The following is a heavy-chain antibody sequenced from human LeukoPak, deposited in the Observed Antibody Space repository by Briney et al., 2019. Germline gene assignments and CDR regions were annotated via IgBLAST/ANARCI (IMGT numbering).Heavy chain of an antibody. V-gene: IGHV3-48*03. CDR3: EGNYGSGPEGYYYGMDV. J-gene: IGHJ6*04. Sequence: GGSLRLSCASSGFTFSSYEMNWVRQAPGKGLEWVSYISSSGSTIYYADSVKGRFTISRDNAKNSLYLQMNRVRAEDTAVYYCEGNYGSGPEGYYYGMDVWGKGTTVTVSS. CDR2: ISSSGSTI. CDR1: GFTFSSYE. D-gene: IGHD3-10*01.